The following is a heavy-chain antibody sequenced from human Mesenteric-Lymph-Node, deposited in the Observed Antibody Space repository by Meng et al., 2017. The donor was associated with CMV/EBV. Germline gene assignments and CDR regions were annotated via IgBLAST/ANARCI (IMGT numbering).Heavy chain of an antibody. CDR3: ARSPGVGPFDY. CDR1: GGAISRNPR. CDR2: ISHSGST. J-gene: IGHJ4*02. Sequence: CAGSGGAISRNPRWSWVRQPPGKGLSWIAHISHSGSTQYTPSLQSPVTLSSETTNNGSSLRLTAVTAADPGEYCCARSPGVGPFDYWGRGTLVTVSS. D-gene: IGHD3-10*01. V-gene: IGHV4-4*01.